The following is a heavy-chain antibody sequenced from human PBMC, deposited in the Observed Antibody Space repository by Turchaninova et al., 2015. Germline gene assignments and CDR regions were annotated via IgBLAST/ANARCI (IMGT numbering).Heavy chain of an antibody. Sequence: QVQLQESGPGLVKTSETLSLTCTASGGSNSSYYWSWIRQPPGKGLEWIGYIYYSGSTNYNPSLKSRVTISVDTSKNQFSLKLSSVTAADTAVYYCAAFWSGYSYWGQGTLVTVSS. CDR1: GGSNSSYY. D-gene: IGHD3-3*01. V-gene: IGHV4-59*01. CDR2: IYYSGST. CDR3: AAFWSGYSY. J-gene: IGHJ4*02.